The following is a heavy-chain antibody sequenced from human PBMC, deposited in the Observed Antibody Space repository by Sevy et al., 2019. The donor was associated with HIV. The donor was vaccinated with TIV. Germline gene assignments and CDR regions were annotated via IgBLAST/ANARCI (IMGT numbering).Heavy chain of an antibody. CDR3: AREGCTKPHDY. CDR2: LSFGCGEI. V-gene: IGHV3-23*01. Sequence: GGSLRLSCAASGFTFSKYSMSWVRQPPGKGLEWVSTLSFGCGEINYADSVKGRFTISRKNSKNSVYLQMNNLRPEDTAVYYCAREGCTKPHDYWGQGTLVTVSS. J-gene: IGHJ4*02. D-gene: IGHD2-8*01. CDR1: GFTFSKYS.